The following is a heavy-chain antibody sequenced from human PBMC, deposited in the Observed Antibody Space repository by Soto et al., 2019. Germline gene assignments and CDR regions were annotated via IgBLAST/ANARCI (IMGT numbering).Heavy chain of an antibody. D-gene: IGHD2-21*02. CDR2: ISGTTDTI. CDR1: GFTFKTFV. CDR3: VRQRGVMTDFAYFDS. Sequence: GGSLRLSCAASGFTFKTFVMNWVRQAPGKGLGWVSYISGTTDTINFADSVRGRFTISRDNAKNSMFLQMDSLRDADTAVYYCVRQRGVMTDFAYFDSWGQGTLVTVSS. V-gene: IGHV3-48*02. J-gene: IGHJ4*02.